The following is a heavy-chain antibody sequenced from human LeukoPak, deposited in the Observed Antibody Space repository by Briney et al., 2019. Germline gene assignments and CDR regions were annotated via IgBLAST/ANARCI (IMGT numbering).Heavy chain of an antibody. V-gene: IGHV3-23*01. J-gene: IGHJ4*02. CDR3: ANLGIAVAGIDY. D-gene: IGHD6-19*01. CDR2: ISGSGGST. CDR1: GFTFSSYA. Sequence: GGSLRLSCAASGFTFSSYAMSWVRQAPGKGLEWVSAISGSGGSTYYADSVKGRFTISRDNSKNTLHLQMNSLRAEDTAVYYCANLGIAVAGIDYWGQGTLVTVSS.